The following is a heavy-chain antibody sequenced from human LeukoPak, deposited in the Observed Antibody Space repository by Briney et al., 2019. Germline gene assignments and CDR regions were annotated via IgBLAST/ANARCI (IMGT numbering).Heavy chain of an antibody. CDR1: GFTFSSYE. V-gene: IGHV3-48*03. J-gene: IGHJ6*02. CDR2: ISSSSSYT. Sequence: GGSLRLSCATSGFTFSSYEMNWVRQAPGKGLEWVSYISSSSSYTNYADSVKGRFTISRDNAKNSLYLQMNSLRAEDTAVYYCARVLTYYYGSGSPSYYYYYYGMDVWGQGTTVTVSS. CDR3: ARVLTYYYGSGSPSYYYYYYGMDV. D-gene: IGHD3-10*01.